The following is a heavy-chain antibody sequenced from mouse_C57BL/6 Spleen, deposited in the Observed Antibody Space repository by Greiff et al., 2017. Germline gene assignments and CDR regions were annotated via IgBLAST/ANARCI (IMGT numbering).Heavy chain of an antibody. CDR2: IDPETGGT. D-gene: IGHD2-1*01. V-gene: IGHV1-15*01. Sequence: QVHVKQSVAELVRPGASVTLSCKASGYTFTDYEMHWVKQTPVHGLEWIGAIDPETGGTAYNQKFKGKAILTADKSSSTAYMELRSLTSEDSAVYYCTKGGKGAMDYWGQGTSVTVSS. CDR1: GYTFTDYE. CDR3: TKGGKGAMDY. J-gene: IGHJ4*01.